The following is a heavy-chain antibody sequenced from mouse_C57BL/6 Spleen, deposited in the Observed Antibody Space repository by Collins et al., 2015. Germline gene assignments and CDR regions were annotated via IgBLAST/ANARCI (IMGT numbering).Heavy chain of an antibody. J-gene: IGHJ1*03. V-gene: IGHV1-69*01. CDR3: ARKGFDYYGSSYWYFDV. D-gene: IGHD1-1*01. Sequence: QVQLQQPGAELVMPGASVKLSCKASGYTFTSYWMHWVKQRPGQGLEWIGEIDPSDSHTNYNQKFKGKSTLTVDKSSSTAYMQLSSLTSEDSAVYYCARKGFDYYGSSYWYFDVWGTGTTVTVSS. CDR2: IDPSDSHT. CDR1: GYTFTSYW.